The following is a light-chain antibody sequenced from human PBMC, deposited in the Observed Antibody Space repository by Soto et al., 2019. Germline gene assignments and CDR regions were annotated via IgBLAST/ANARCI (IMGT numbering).Light chain of an antibody. V-gene: IGLV1-40*01. CDR3: QYYDSSLYVV. Sequence: QSVLTQPPSVSGAPGQRVTISCTGSSSNIGAGYDVHWYQQLPGTAPKLLIYGNSNRPSGVPDRFSGSKSGTSASLAITGLQAEDEADYYCQYYDSSLYVVFGGGTKVTVL. CDR2: GNS. J-gene: IGLJ2*01. CDR1: SSNIGAGYD.